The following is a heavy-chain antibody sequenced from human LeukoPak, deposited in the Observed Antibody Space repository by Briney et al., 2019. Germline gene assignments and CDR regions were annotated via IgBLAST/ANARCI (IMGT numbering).Heavy chain of an antibody. CDR2: ISAYNGNT. CDR1: GYTFTSYG. D-gene: IGHD3-22*01. Sequence: ASVKVSCKASGYTFTSYGISWVRQAPGQGLEWMGWISAYNGNTNYAQKLQGRVTMTTDTSTSTAYMELRSLRSDDTAVYYCARANYYDSSGYSFDYWGQGTLVTVSS. J-gene: IGHJ4*02. CDR3: ARANYYDSSGYSFDY. V-gene: IGHV1-18*01.